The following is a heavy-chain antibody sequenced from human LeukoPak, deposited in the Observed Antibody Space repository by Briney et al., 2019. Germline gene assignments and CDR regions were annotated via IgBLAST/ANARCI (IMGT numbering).Heavy chain of an antibody. CDR3: ARDDYLGSSVFDY. CDR1: GASISGYF. D-gene: IGHD3-16*01. V-gene: IGHV4-59*01. Sequence: TSETLSLTCTVSGASISGYFWSWIRQPPGKGLEWIGYISSSGNTNYNPSLKSRVTISVDTSKNRFSLKLSSVTAADTAVFYCARDDYLGSSVFDYWGQGTLVTVSS. CDR2: ISSSGNT. J-gene: IGHJ4*02.